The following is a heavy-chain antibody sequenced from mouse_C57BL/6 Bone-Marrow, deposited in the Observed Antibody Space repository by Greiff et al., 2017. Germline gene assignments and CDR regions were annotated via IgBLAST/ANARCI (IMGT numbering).Heavy chain of an antibody. CDR3: ASPAMAY. Sequence: DVQLVESGGDLVKPGGSLKLSCAASGFTFSSYGMSWVRQTPDKRLEWVATISSGGSYTYYPDSVKGRFTISRDNAKNTLYLQMSSLKSEDTAMYYCASPAMAYWGQGTLVTVSA. CDR1: GFTFSSYG. J-gene: IGHJ3*01. V-gene: IGHV5-6*01. CDR2: ISSGGSYT.